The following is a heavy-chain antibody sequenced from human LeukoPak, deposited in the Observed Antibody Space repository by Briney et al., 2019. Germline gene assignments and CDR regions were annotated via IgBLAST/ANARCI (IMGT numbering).Heavy chain of an antibody. CDR3: ARGGGRGYDILTGYYHV. J-gene: IGHJ4*02. V-gene: IGHV3-30-3*01. CDR2: ISYDGSNK. Sequence: GGSLRLSCAASGFTFRNYVIHWVRQAPGKGLEWVAVISYDGSNKYYADSVKGRFTISRDNSKNTLYLQMNSLRAEDTAVYYCARGGGRGYDILTGYYHVWGQGTLVTVSS. D-gene: IGHD3-9*01. CDR1: GFTFRNYV.